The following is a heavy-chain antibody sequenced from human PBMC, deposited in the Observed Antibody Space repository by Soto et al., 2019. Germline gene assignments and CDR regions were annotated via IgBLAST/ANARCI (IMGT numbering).Heavy chain of an antibody. CDR3: AREVGGAAVNDY. D-gene: IGHD6-13*01. CDR1: GFTFSSYG. Sequence: GGSLRLSCAASGFTFSSYGMHWVRQAPGKGLEWVAVIWYDGSNKYYADSVKGRFTISRDNSKNTLYLQMNSLRAEDTAVYYCAREVGGAAVNDYWGQGTLVTVSS. V-gene: IGHV3-33*01. CDR2: IWYDGSNK. J-gene: IGHJ4*02.